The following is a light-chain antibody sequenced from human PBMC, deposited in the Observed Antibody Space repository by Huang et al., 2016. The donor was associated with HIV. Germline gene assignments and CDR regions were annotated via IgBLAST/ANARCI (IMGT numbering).Light chain of an antibody. CDR3: QQRKYWPPIT. CDR2: DAS. CDR1: QSVNSY. Sequence: PGERAPLSCRASQSVNSYLAWYQQKPGQTPSLLIYDASNRATGIPARFSGSGSGTYFTLTISSLEPEDFAVYYCQQRKYWPPITFGQGTRLEMK. V-gene: IGKV3-11*01. J-gene: IGKJ5*01.